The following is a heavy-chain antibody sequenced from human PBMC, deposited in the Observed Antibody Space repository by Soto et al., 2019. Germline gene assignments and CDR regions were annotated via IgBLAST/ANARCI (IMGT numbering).Heavy chain of an antibody. CDR2: ISSSGST. CDR3: ARRIQLDY. CDR1: GCSISSYY. V-gene: IGHV4-59*01. Sequence: QVQLQESGPGLVKPSETLSLTCTVSGCSISSYYWSWIRQPPGKRLDWIGHISSSGSTSYNPSLKSRVSISMDTSKNQFSLNLGSVTAADSAVYYCARRIQLDYWGQGTLVTVSS. J-gene: IGHJ4*02. D-gene: IGHD2-15*01.